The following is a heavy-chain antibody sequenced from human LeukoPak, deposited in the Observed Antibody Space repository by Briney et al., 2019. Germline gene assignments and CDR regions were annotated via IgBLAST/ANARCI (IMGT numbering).Heavy chain of an antibody. CDR3: AKDSGHDYDSSGYYFPPDY. Sequence: LSLTCTVSGDSIRSVDYYWSWIRQPPGKGLEWVSGISWNSGSIGYADSVKGRFTISRDNAKNSLYLQMNSLRAEDTALYYCAKDSGHDYDSSGYYFPPDYWGQGTLVTVSS. CDR1: GDSIRSVDYY. D-gene: IGHD3-22*01. J-gene: IGHJ4*02. CDR2: ISWNSGSI. V-gene: IGHV3-9*01.